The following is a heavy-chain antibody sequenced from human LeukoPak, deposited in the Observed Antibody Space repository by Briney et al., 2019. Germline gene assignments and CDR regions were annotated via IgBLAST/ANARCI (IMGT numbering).Heavy chain of an antibody. CDR3: ARASFRAFDI. CDR2: TYYRSRWSN. J-gene: IGHJ3*02. Sequence: SQTLSLACAISGDSFFSIYAAWNWIRQSPSRGLEWLGRTYYRSRWSNDYAVSVKSRITINPDTSKNQSSLQLSSVTPEDTAVYYCARASFRAFDIWGQGTMVAVSS. CDR1: GDSFFSIYAA. V-gene: IGHV6-1*01.